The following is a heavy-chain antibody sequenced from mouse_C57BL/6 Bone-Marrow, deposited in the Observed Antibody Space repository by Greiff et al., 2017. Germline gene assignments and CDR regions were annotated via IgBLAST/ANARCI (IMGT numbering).Heavy chain of an antibody. Sequence: QVQLKQPGAELVRPGSSVKLSCKASGYTFTSYWMDWVKQRPGQGLEWIGNIYPSDSETHYNQKFKDKATLTVDKSSSTAYMQLSSLTSEDSAVYYCARYSNYEPLYVDYWGQGTTLTVSS. CDR2: IYPSDSET. J-gene: IGHJ2*01. CDR1: GYTFTSYW. D-gene: IGHD2-5*01. V-gene: IGHV1-61*01. CDR3: ARYSNYEPLYVDY.